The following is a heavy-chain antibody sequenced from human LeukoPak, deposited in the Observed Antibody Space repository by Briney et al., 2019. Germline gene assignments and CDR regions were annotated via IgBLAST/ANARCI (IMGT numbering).Heavy chain of an antibody. CDR1: GYTFTVYY. V-gene: IGHV1-2*02. CDR3: ARDPYDGNYFFDF. D-gene: IGHD3-3*01. Sequence: GASVKVSCKASGYTFTVYYVHWVRQAPGQGLAWMGWPNAKSGDTKYAQKFQGRVTMTRDTSIGTDYMELTSLISDDTAIYYCARDPYDGNYFFDFWGQGTLVTVAS. J-gene: IGHJ4*02. CDR2: PNAKSGDT.